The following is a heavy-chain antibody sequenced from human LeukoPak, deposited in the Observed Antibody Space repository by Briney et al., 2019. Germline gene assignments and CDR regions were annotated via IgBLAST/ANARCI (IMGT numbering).Heavy chain of an antibody. J-gene: IGHJ5*02. CDR2: INHSGST. V-gene: IGHV4-34*01. CDR3: ARDCPVRVSIAAAGTNWFDP. CDR1: GGSFSGYY. Sequence: SETLSLTCAVYGGSFSGYYWSWIRQPPGKGLEWIGEINHSGSTNYNPSLKSRVTISVDTSKNQFSLKLSSVTAADTAVYYCARDCPVRVSIAAAGTNWFDPWGQGTLVTVSS. D-gene: IGHD6-13*01.